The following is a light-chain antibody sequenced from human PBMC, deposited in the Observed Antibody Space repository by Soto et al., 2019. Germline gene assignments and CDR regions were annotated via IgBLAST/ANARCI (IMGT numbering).Light chain of an antibody. J-gene: IGKJ4*01. Sequence: ETLMTQSPATLSVSPGERATLSCRASQSVSRNLAWYQYKPGQAPRLLIYGASTRATGIPVRFSGSGSGTEFTLTISSLQSEDFAIYYCQQYNDWPPLTFGGGTKVEIK. CDR1: QSVSRN. CDR2: GAS. CDR3: QQYNDWPPLT. V-gene: IGKV3-15*01.